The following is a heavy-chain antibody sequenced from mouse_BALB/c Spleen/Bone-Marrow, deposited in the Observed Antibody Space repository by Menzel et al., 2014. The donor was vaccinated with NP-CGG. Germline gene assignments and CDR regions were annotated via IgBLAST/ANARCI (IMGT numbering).Heavy chain of an antibody. Sequence: VQLQQSGAELVRSGASVKLSCTASGFNIKDYYMHWVKQRPEQGLEWIGWIDPENGDTEYAPKFQGKATMTADTSSNPAYWQLSSLTSEDTAVYSCNANWDYGGQGTTLTVSS. D-gene: IGHD4-1*01. CDR1: GFNIKDYY. V-gene: IGHV14-4*02. J-gene: IGHJ2*01. CDR3: NANWDY. CDR2: IDPENGDT.